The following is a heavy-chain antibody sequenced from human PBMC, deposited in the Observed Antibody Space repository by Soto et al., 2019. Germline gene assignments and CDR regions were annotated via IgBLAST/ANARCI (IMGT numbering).Heavy chain of an antibody. CDR2: ISAYNGNT. D-gene: IGHD1-26*01. CDR1: GYTFTSYG. V-gene: IGHV1-18*04. J-gene: IGHJ5*02. CDR3: ARVRIVGATNNWFDP. Sequence: ASVKVSCKASGYTFTSYGISWVRQAPGQGLEWMGWISAYNGNTNYAQKLQGRVTMTTDTSTSTAYMELRSLRSDDTAVHYCARVRIVGATNNWFDPWGQGTLVTVSS.